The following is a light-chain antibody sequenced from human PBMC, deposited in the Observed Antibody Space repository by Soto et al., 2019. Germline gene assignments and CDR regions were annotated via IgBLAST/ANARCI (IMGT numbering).Light chain of an antibody. CDR3: QKYNYWPLA. Sequence: DIQMTQSPSTLSASVGDRVTITCRASQSISVWLAWYQQKPGKAPNLLIYQASRLESGVPSRFSGSGSGTEFTLTISSLQSEDFAVYYCQKYNYWPLAFGQGTKVDIK. CDR1: QSISVW. CDR2: QAS. J-gene: IGKJ1*01. V-gene: IGKV1-5*03.